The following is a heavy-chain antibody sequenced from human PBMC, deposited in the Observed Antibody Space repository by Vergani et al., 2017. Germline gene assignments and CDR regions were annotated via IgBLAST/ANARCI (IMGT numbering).Heavy chain of an antibody. V-gene: IGHV4-59*06. Sequence: QVQLQESGPGLVKPSETLSLTCTVSGGSISSYSWSWIRQHPGKGLEWIGYIYYSGSTYYNPSLKSRVTISVDTSKNHFSLKLSAVTAADTAVYYCARDLRLERAFDPWGQGTLVTVSS. J-gene: IGHJ5*02. CDR2: IYYSGST. CDR3: ARDLRLERAFDP. CDR1: GGSISSYS. D-gene: IGHD1-1*01.